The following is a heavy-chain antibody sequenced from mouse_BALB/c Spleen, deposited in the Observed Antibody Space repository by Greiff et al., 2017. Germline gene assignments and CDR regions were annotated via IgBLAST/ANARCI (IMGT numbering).Heavy chain of an antibody. D-gene: IGHD2-3*01. CDR1: GYAFTSYN. J-gene: IGHJ4*01. CDR2: IDPYNGGT. CDR3: ARCGYYVNYAMDY. V-gene: IGHV1S135*01. Sequence: LQESGPELVKPGASVKVSCKASGYAFTSYNMYWVKQSHGKSLEWIGYIDPYNGGTSYNQKFKGKATLTVDKSSSTAYMHLNSLTSEDSAVYYCARCGYYVNYAMDYWGQGTSVTVSS.